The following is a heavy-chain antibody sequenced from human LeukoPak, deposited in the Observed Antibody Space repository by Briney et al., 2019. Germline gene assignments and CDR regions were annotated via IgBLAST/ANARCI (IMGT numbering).Heavy chain of an antibody. CDR3: AKDSPYYYDSSFFDY. Sequence: GGSRRLSCAASGFTFSSYAMSWVRQAPGKGLEWVSAISGGGGSTYCADSVKGRFTISRDNSKNTLYLQMSSLRAEDTAVYYCAKDSPYYYDSSFFDYWGQGTLVTVSS. J-gene: IGHJ4*02. CDR2: ISGGGGST. CDR1: GFTFSSYA. V-gene: IGHV3-23*01. D-gene: IGHD3-22*01.